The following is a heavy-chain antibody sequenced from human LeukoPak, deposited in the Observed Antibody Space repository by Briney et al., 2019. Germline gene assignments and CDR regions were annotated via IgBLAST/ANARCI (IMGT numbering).Heavy chain of an antibody. D-gene: IGHD3-3*01. CDR3: ARVERFLEWLPPGGYYYYYMDV. Sequence: GGSLRLSCAASGFTFSSYWMSWVRQAPGKGLEWVANIKQDGSEKYYVDSVKGRFTISRDNAKNSLYLQMNSLRAEDTAVYYCARVERFLEWLPPGGYYYYYMDVWGKGTTVTVSS. CDR1: GFTFSSYW. V-gene: IGHV3-7*01. CDR2: IKQDGSEK. J-gene: IGHJ6*03.